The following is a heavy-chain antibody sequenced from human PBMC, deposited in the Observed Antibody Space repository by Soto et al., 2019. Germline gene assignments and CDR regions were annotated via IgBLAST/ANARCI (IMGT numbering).Heavy chain of an antibody. J-gene: IGHJ6*02. CDR3: ATETIRYAPRIAVAGTYQSNYYYYGLDV. Sequence: QVQLVQSGAEVKKPGASVKVSCKVSGYTLTELSMHWVRQAPGKGLEWMGGFDPEDGETIYAQKFQGRVTMTEDTSTDTAYMELSSLRYEDTAVDYCATETIRYAPRIAVAGTYQSNYYYYGLDVWGQGTTVTVSS. CDR2: FDPEDGET. V-gene: IGHV1-24*01. CDR1: GYTLTELS. D-gene: IGHD6-19*01.